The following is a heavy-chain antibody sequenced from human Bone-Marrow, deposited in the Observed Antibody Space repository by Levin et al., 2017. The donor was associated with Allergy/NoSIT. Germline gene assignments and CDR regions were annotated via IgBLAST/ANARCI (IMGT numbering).Heavy chain of an antibody. V-gene: IGHV1-2*02. CDR1: GYIFTDYY. D-gene: IGHD6-6*01. J-gene: IGHJ6*03. CDR3: ARSIASGGKTYYYYYMDV. Sequence: ASVKVSCKASGYIFTDYYMHWVRQAPGQGLEWMGWINPNTGGTSYSQNFQGRVTMTRDTSISTAYMDLSSLRSDDTAVYYCARSIASGGKTYYYYYMDVWGRGTTVAVSS. CDR2: INPNTGGT.